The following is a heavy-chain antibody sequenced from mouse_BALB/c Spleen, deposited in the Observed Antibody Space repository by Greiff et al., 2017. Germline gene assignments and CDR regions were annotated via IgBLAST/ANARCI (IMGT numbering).Heavy chain of an antibody. CDR1: GFTFSSYG. Sequence: EVKLVESGGGLVQPGGSLKLSCAASGFTFSSYGMSWVRQTPDKRLELVATINSNGGSTYYPDSVKGRFTISRDNAKNTLYLQMSSLKSEDTAMYYCARDGYLYAMDYWGQGTSVTVSS. J-gene: IGHJ4*01. CDR3: ARDGYLYAMDY. CDR2: INSNGGST. D-gene: IGHD2-2*01. V-gene: IGHV5-6-3*01.